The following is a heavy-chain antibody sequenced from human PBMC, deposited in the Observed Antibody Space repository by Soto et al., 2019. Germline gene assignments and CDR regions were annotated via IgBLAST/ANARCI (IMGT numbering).Heavy chain of an antibody. CDR1: GFTFSSYG. CDR3: AREGKDIVATIRPYYFDY. Sequence: QVQLVESEGGVVQPGRSLRLSCAASGFTFSSYGMHWVRQAPGKGLEWVAVIWYDGSNKYYADSVKGRFTISRDNSKNTLYLQMNSLRAEDTAVYYCAREGKDIVATIRPYYFDYWGQGTLVTVSS. CDR2: IWYDGSNK. J-gene: IGHJ4*02. D-gene: IGHD5-12*01. V-gene: IGHV3-33*01.